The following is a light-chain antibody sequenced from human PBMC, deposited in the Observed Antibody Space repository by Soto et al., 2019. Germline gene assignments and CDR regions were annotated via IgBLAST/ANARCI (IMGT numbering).Light chain of an antibody. CDR2: RNN. J-gene: IGLJ3*02. Sequence: QSVLTQPPSASGTPGQRVTISCSGSSSNIGSNFVYWYQQFPGTAPKLLIYRNNQRPSGVPDRFSGSKSGTSASLAISGLPSEDEADYYCAAWDDSLSGWVFGGGTKVNVL. V-gene: IGLV1-47*01. CDR1: SSNIGSNF. CDR3: AAWDDSLSGWV.